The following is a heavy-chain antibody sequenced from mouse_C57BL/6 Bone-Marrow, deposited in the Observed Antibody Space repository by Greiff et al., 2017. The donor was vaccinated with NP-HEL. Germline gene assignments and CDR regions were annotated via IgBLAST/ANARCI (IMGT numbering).Heavy chain of an antibody. CDR3: TTSPDGYYLAWFAY. Sequence: VQLQQSGAELVRPGASVKLSCTASGFNIKDDYMHWVKQRPEQGLEWIGWIDPENGDTEYASKFQGKATITADTSSNTAYLQRSSLTSEDTAVYYCTTSPDGYYLAWFAYWGQGTLVTVSA. D-gene: IGHD2-3*01. CDR1: GFNIKDDY. V-gene: IGHV14-4*01. CDR2: IDPENGDT. J-gene: IGHJ3*01.